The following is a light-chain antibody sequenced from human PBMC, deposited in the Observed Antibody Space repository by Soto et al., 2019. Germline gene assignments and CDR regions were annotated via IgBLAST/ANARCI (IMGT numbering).Light chain of an antibody. CDR3: QHRSNSPPTWT. Sequence: EIVLTQSPATLSLSPGDRATLSCRASQSIGTYLAWYQQKPGQAPSLLIYDASNRATGIPARFSGSGSGTDFTLPISGLEAEDFAVYFCQHRSNSPPTWTFGQGTKVEIK. J-gene: IGKJ1*01. CDR2: DAS. CDR1: QSIGTY. V-gene: IGKV3-11*01.